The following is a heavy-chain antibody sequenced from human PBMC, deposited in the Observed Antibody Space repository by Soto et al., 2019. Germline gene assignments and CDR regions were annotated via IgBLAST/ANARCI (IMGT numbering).Heavy chain of an antibody. Sequence: GGSLRLSCAASGFTFSSYSMNWVRQAPGKGLEWVSSISSSSSYIYYADSVKGRFTISRDNAKNSLYLQMNSLRAEDTAVYYCARDATSYYYGSGSPGPWGQGTLVTVSS. CDR2: ISSSSSYI. V-gene: IGHV3-21*01. CDR1: GFTFSSYS. D-gene: IGHD3-10*01. J-gene: IGHJ5*02. CDR3: ARDATSYYYGSGSPGP.